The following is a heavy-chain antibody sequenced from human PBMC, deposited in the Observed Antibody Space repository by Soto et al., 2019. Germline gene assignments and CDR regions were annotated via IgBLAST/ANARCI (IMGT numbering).Heavy chain of an antibody. Sequence: EVQLVESGGGLVQPGGSLRLSCAASEFTFSSYWMNWVRQAPGKGLEWVATIKEDGSEKYYVDSGKGRFTISRDNAKNSLYLQMNSLRGEDTAVYYCARDLGAPGRGSAVGYYYHYGMDVWGQGTTVTVSS. CDR1: EFTFSSYW. CDR2: IKEDGSEK. D-gene: IGHD2-2*01. J-gene: IGHJ6*02. CDR3: ARDLGAPGRGSAVGYYYHYGMDV. V-gene: IGHV3-7*05.